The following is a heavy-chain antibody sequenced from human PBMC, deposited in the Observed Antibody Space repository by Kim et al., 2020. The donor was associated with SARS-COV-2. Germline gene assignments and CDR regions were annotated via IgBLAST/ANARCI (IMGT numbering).Heavy chain of an antibody. Sequence: YADSVKGRFAISRDNSKNTLNLQMSGLGAEETAVDYSARGSSWPPGSFDYWGQGTLVTVSS. D-gene: IGHD6-13*01. J-gene: IGHJ4*02. V-gene: IGHV3-53*01. CDR3: ARGSSWPPGSFDY.